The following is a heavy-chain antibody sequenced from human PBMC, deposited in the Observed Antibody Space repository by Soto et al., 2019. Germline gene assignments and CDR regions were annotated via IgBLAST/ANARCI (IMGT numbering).Heavy chain of an antibody. Sequence: VESLIHSWAAFGFMLIKYAMSWVRQAPGKGLEWVSSVSKSDYTYYSDSVKGRFTISRDNAKNSVSLQMNTLRAEDTAVYYCAREDSIILPAVSDFWGQGTLVTVSS. J-gene: IGHJ4*02. CDR2: VSKSDYT. V-gene: IGHV3-21*01. CDR1: GFMLIKYA. D-gene: IGHD2-2*01. CDR3: AREDSIILPAVSDF.